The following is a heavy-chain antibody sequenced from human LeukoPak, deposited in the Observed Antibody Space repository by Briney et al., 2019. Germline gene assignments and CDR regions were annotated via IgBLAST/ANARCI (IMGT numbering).Heavy chain of an antibody. CDR1: GFTFDDYA. J-gene: IGHJ4*02. V-gene: IGHV3-9*01. CDR2: ISWNSGSI. Sequence: GGSLRLSCAASGFTFDDYAMHWVRQAPGKGLEWVSGISWNSGSIGYADSVKGRFTISRDNSKNTLYLQMNSLRAEDTAVYYCAKDQGENWGQGTLVTVSS. CDR3: AKDQGEN. D-gene: IGHD2-21*01.